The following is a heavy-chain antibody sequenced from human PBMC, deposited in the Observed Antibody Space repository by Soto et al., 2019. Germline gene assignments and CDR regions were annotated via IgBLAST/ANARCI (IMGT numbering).Heavy chain of an antibody. Sequence: VQLVQSGVEVKKPGASVKVSCKASGYTFTSHDISWVRQAPGQGLEWMGWINTYNGNTNYAQKVQGRVTMTTETSTSTGYMELRSLRCDGTAVYYCARDLLYSTRSTVRFDIWGQGTMLTVSS. J-gene: IGHJ3*02. D-gene: IGHD6-13*01. V-gene: IGHV1-18*01. CDR1: GYTFTSHD. CDR2: INTYNGNT. CDR3: ARDLLYSTRSTVRFDI.